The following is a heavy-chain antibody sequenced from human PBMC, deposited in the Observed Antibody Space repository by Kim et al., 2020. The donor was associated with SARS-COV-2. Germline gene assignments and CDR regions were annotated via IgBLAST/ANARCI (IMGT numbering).Heavy chain of an antibody. CDR3: ARGYYYGSGSYWLFDY. V-gene: IGHV1-3*01. D-gene: IGHD3-10*01. CDR2: INAGNGNT. Sequence: ASVKVSCKASGYTFTSYAMHWVRQAPGQRLEWMGWINAGNGNTKYSQKFQGRVTITRDTSASTAYMELSSLRSEDTAVYYCARGYYYGSGSYWLFDYWGQGTLVTVSS. CDR1: GYTFTSYA. J-gene: IGHJ4*02.